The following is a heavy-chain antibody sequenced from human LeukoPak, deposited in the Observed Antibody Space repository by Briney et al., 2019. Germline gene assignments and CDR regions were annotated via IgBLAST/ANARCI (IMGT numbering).Heavy chain of an antibody. CDR3: ARRRNYYDSSGYYGDHFDY. J-gene: IGHJ4*02. CDR2: INHSGST. Sequence: SETLSLTCAVYGGSLSGYYWSWIRQPPGKGLEWIGEINHSGSTNYNPSLKSRVTISVDTSKNQFSLKLSSVTAADTAVYYCARRRNYYDSSGYYGDHFDYWGQGTLVTVSS. V-gene: IGHV4-34*01. CDR1: GGSLSGYY. D-gene: IGHD3-22*01.